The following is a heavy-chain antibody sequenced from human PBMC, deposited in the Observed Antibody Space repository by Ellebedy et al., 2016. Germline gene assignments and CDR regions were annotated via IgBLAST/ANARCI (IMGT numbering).Heavy chain of an antibody. J-gene: IGHJ4*02. Sequence: SLKISCATSGFTFEDFGMHWVRQAPGKGLEWVSGIWWNSSRIAYADSVKGRFTISRDNAKNSLYLQMNSLKTEDTAVYYCTPTIYGDYAFDYWGQGTLVTVSS. V-gene: IGHV3-9*01. CDR1: GFTFEDFG. CDR2: IWWNSSRI. CDR3: TPTIYGDYAFDY. D-gene: IGHD4-17*01.